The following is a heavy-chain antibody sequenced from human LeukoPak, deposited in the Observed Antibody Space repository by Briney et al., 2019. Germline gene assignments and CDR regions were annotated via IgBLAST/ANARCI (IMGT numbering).Heavy chain of an antibody. CDR3: ARDDGTIDY. D-gene: IGHD1/OR15-1a*01. J-gene: IGHJ4*02. CDR2: IYSGGST. Sequence: PGGSLRLSCAASGFTVSSNYMSWVRQAPGKGLEWVPVIYSGGSTYYADSVKGRFPISRDNSKNTLYLQMNRLRAEDTAVYYGARDDGTIDYWGQGTLVTVSS. CDR1: GFTVSSNY. V-gene: IGHV3-53*01.